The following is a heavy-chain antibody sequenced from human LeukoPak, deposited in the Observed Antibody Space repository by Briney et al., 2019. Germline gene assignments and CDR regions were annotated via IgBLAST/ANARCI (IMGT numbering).Heavy chain of an antibody. Sequence: SETLSLTCTVSGGAITDGNHYWRWIRHRPGGGLEWIGYIHHSGSTDYIVSLRSRLTMSLDRSKSQFSLRLTSVTAADTAVYYCASLSSLGVDHASWGQGTLVTVSS. CDR1: GGAITDGNHY. J-gene: IGHJ5*02. CDR2: IHHSGST. D-gene: IGHD3-10*01. V-gene: IGHV4-30-4*01. CDR3: ASLSSLGVDHAS.